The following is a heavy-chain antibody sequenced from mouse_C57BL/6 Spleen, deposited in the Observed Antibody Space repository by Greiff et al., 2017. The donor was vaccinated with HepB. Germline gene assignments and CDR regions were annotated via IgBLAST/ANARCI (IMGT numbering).Heavy chain of an antibody. CDR2: ILPGSGST. CDR1: GYTFTGYW. D-gene: IGHD1-1*01. V-gene: IGHV1-9*01. CDR3: AATVVATDYAMDY. Sequence: VKVVESGAELMKPGASVKLSCKATGYTFTGYWIEWVKQRPGHGLEWIGEILPGSGSTNYNEKFKGKATFTADTSSNTAYMQLSSLTTEDSAIYYCAATVVATDYAMDYWGQGTSVTVSS. J-gene: IGHJ4*01.